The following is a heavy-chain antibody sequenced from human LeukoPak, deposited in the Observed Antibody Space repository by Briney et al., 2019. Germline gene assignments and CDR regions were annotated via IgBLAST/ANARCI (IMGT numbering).Heavy chain of an antibody. CDR2: ISYDGSNK. Sequence: GGSLRLSCAASGFTFSSYAMHWVRQAPGKGLEWVAVISYDGSNKYYADSVKGRFTISRDNSKNTLYLQMNSLRAEDTAVYYCAKDRYCDILTGYNWFDPWGQGTLVTVSS. V-gene: IGHV3-30-3*01. J-gene: IGHJ5*02. CDR3: AKDRYCDILTGYNWFDP. D-gene: IGHD3-9*01. CDR1: GFTFSSYA.